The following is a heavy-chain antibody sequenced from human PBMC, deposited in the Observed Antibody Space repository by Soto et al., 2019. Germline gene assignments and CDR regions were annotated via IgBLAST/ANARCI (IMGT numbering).Heavy chain of an antibody. CDR3: ARSDPGDSPPGYYYYYYGMEV. J-gene: IGHJ6*02. CDR2: IIPIFGTA. Sequence: SVKVSCKASGGTFSSYAISWVRQAPGQGLEWMGGIIPIFGTANYAQKFQGRVTITADESTSTAYMELSSLRSEDTAVYDCARSDPGDSPPGYYYYYYGMEVWG. V-gene: IGHV1-69*13. D-gene: IGHD3-10*01. CDR1: GGTFSSYA.